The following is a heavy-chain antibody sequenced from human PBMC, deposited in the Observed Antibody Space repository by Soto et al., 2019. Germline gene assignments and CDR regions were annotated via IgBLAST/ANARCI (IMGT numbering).Heavy chain of an antibody. D-gene: IGHD3-3*01. J-gene: IGHJ4*02. CDR1: GYTFTVYY. CDR3: ARAHYDFWSGYSGSYFDY. V-gene: IGHV1-2*04. Sequence: ASVKVACKASGYTFTVYYMHWVRQDPGQGLEWMGWINPNSGGTNYAQKFQGWVTMTRDTSISTAYMELSRLRSDDTAVYYCARAHYDFWSGYSGSYFDYWGQGTLVTVS. CDR2: INPNSGGT.